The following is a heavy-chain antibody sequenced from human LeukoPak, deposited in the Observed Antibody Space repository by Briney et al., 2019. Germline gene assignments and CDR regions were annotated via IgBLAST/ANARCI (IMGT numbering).Heavy chain of an antibody. CDR1: GFTFSSYT. CDR3: ARNADPSGKYPDY. V-gene: IGHV3-21*01. CDR2: ITSSSTYI. Sequence: GGSLRLSCAASGFTFSSYTMNWVRQAPGMELEWVSSITSSSTYIYYADSLKGRFTISRDNAKNSLYLQMNSLRAEDTALYYCARNADPSGKYPDYWGQGTLVTVSS. D-gene: IGHD1-26*01. J-gene: IGHJ4*02.